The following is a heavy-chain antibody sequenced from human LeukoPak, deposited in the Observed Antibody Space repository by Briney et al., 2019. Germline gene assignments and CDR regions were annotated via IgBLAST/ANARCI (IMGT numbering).Heavy chain of an antibody. CDR3: ARNRQGTYYYDSSPDY. V-gene: IGHV3-23*01. D-gene: IGHD3-22*01. J-gene: IGHJ4*02. CDR2: IPSSGGDT. Sequence: GGSLRLSCAASGFTFSNYAMSWVRQAPGKGLEWVSAIPSSGGDTYYADSVKGRFTISRDNSKNTLYLQMNSLRAEDTAVYYCARNRQGTYYYDSSPDYWGQGTLVTVSS. CDR1: GFTFSNYA.